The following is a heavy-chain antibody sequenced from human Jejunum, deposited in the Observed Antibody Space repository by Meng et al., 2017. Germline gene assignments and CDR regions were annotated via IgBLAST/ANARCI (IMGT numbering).Heavy chain of an antibody. CDR2: VSGDGSST. CDR3: ARVPVPGMAVPHDFDV. CDR1: GFTFSSFW. D-gene: IGHD1-1*01. J-gene: IGHJ3*01. V-gene: IGHV3-74*01. Sequence: GGSLRLSCAASGFTFSSFWMHWVRQVPGKGLMWVSRVSGDGSSTDYGDPVEGRFTVSRDNAKNTLYLQMNSLRADDTAVYYCARVPVPGMAVPHDFDVWGQGTMVTVSS.